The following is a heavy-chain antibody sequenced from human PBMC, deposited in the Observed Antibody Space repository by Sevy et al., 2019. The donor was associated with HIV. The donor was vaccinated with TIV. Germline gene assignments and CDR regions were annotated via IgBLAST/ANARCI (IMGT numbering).Heavy chain of an antibody. CDR1: GFIFSDSS. J-gene: IGHJ4*02. Sequence: GGSLRLSCAASGFIFSDSSIHWVRQAPGKGLEWLGHIRSKADTYATTYAASVKGRFTLSRDDLKNTANLQMNTLKKEDTAVYYCTRSWIWSRTFFPDFDYWGQGTLVTVSS. V-gene: IGHV3-73*01. CDR3: TRSWIWSRTFFPDFDY. D-gene: IGHD3-3*01. CDR2: IRSKADTYAT.